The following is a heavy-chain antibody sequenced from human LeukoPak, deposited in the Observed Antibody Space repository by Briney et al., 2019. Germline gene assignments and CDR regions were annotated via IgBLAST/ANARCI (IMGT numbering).Heavy chain of an antibody. CDR2: TSSSDAGT. Sequence: HPGGSLRLSCAASGFTLSTYATSWVRQTPGKGLEWVAATSSSDAGTYHADSVRGRFTISRDNSKNTLYLQMNSLRAEDAAVYFCAKAPVTSCRGAYCYPFDSWGQGTLVTVSS. D-gene: IGHD2-21*01. CDR3: AKAPVTSCRGAYCYPFDS. J-gene: IGHJ4*02. V-gene: IGHV3-23*01. CDR1: GFTLSTYA.